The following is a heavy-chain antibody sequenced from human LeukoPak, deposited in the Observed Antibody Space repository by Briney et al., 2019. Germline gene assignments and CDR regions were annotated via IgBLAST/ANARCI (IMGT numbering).Heavy chain of an antibody. D-gene: IGHD2-2*01. CDR3: ATHCSSTSCPY. CDR2: ISGSGGST. Sequence: GGSLRLSCAASGFTFSSYAMSWVRQAPGKGLEWVSAISGSGGSTYYADSVKGRFTISRDNSKNTLYLQMNSLRAEDTAVYYCATHCSSTSCPYWGQGTLVTVSS. J-gene: IGHJ4*02. CDR1: GFTFSSYA. V-gene: IGHV3-23*01.